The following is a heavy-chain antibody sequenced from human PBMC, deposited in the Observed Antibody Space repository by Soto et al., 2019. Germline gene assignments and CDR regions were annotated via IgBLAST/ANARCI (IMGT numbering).Heavy chain of an antibody. V-gene: IGHV1-69*04. Sequence: SVKVSCKASGGTFSSYTISWVRQAPGQGLEWMGRIIPILGIANYAQKFQGRVTITADKSTSTAYMELSGLRSEDTAVYYCARDDCSGGSCYYLDYWGQGTLVTVSS. CDR3: ARDDCSGGSCYYLDY. D-gene: IGHD2-15*01. J-gene: IGHJ4*02. CDR1: GGTFSSYT. CDR2: IIPILGIA.